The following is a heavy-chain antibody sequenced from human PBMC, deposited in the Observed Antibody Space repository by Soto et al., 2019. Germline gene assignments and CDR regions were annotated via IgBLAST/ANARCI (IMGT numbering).Heavy chain of an antibody. D-gene: IGHD6-19*01. CDR3: AKATTNGGWFNPFDS. CDR1: GFSFVNYA. V-gene: IGHV3-23*01. CDR2: LSGSGTST. Sequence: HPGGSLRLSCAASGFSFVNYAMNWVRQSPGKGLEWVSGLSGSGTSTYYADSVKGRFTISRDNSRDTLSLQMNSLTADDTAVYYCAKATTNGGWFNPFDSWGQGALVTVSS. J-gene: IGHJ4*02.